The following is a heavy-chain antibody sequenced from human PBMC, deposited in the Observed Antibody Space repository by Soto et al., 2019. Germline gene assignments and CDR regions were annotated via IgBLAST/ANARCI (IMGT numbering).Heavy chain of an antibody. D-gene: IGHD2-21*01. CDR3: VRSGTARLLRHSWFDT. Sequence: EVQLVESGGGLVKPGGSLRLSCAASGFTFNTYDMNWVRQAPGKGLEWVSSITTSSAYIYYAYSLKGRITISRDNAKNSLLLQTNSLRAEDTAVYYCVRSGTARLLRHSWFDTWGQGTLVTVSS. CDR1: GFTFNTYD. J-gene: IGHJ5*02. V-gene: IGHV3-21*01. CDR2: ITTSSAYI.